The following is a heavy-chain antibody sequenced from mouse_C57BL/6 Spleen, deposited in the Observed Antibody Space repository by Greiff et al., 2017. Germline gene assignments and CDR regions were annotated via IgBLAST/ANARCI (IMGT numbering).Heavy chain of an antibody. CDR2: IYPGDGDT. D-gene: IGHD1-1*01. V-gene: IGHV1-82*01. Sequence: VQLQQSGPELVKPGASVKISCKASGYAFSSSWMNWVKQRPGQGLEWIGRIYPGDGDTNYNGKFKGKATLTADKSSSTAYMQLSSLTSEDSAVXFCAGGGRYFDYWGQGTTLTVSS. CDR3: AGGGRYFDY. J-gene: IGHJ2*01. CDR1: GYAFSSSW.